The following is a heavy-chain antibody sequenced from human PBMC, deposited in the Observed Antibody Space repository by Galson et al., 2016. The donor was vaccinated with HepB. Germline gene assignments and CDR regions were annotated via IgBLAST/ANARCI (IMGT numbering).Heavy chain of an antibody. CDR1: GFSFSNYE. CDR3: ARDALGTWDLTT. CDR2: ISGGGETT. V-gene: IGHV3-48*03. D-gene: IGHD1-26*01. J-gene: IGHJ1*01. Sequence: SLRLSCAASGFSFSNYEMNWVRQAPGKGLEWVAYISGGGETTYYADYVRGRFTISRDNARDSVFLQMTSLRVEDTARYYCARDALGTWDLTTWGQGTQVSVSS.